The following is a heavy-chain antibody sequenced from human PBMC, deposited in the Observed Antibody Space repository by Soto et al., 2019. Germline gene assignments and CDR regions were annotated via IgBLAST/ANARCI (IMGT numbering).Heavy chain of an antibody. CDR3: ARGGPKWDLRRDYYYGMDV. J-gene: IGHJ6*02. CDR2: INPKSGGT. V-gene: IGHV1-2*04. D-gene: IGHD1-26*01. Sequence: QVQLVQSGAEVIQPGASVKVSCKASGYTFTGHYIHWVRQAPGQGLEWLGRINPKSGGTKNAQKFQAWVTMTRDTSSTTAYLGLSRLKSDDTAVYYCARGGPKWDLRRDYYYGMDVWGQGTTVTVSS. CDR1: GYTFTGHY.